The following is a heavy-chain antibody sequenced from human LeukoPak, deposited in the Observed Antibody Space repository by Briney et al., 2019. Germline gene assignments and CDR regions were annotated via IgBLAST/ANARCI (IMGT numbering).Heavy chain of an antibody. V-gene: IGHV3-23*01. CDR2: ISGSGGST. CDR3: AKDLRGMDCSSTSCYT. CDR1: GFTFSSYA. D-gene: IGHD2-2*02. J-gene: IGHJ5*02. Sequence: GGSLRLSCAASGFTFSSYAMSWVRQAPGKGLEWVSAISGSGGSTYYADSVKGRFTISRDNSKNTLYLQMNSLRAEDTAVYYCAKDLRGMDCSSTSCYTWGQGTLVTVSS.